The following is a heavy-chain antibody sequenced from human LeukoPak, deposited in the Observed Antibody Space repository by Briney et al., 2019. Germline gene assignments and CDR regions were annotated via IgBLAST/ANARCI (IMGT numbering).Heavy chain of an antibody. V-gene: IGHV4-59*01. D-gene: IGHD3-22*01. Sequence: SETLSLTCTVSGGSISSYYWSWIRQPPGKGLECIGYIYYSGSTNYNPSLKSRVTISVDTSKNQFSLKLSSVTAADTAVYYCARGGGGYYYDSSGSYFDSWGQGTLVTVSS. CDR3: ARGGGGYYYDSSGSYFDS. CDR2: IYYSGST. CDR1: GGSISSYY. J-gene: IGHJ4*02.